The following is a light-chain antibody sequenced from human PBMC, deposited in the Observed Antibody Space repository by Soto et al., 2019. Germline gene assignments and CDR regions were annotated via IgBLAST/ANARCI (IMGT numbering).Light chain of an antibody. CDR3: CSYAVGSTLV. Sequence: QSALTQPASVSGSPGQSITISCTGTSSDVGGYNFVSWYQQHPGKAPKLMIYEGSKRPSGVSHRFSGSKSGNTASLTISGLQAEDEADYYCCSYAVGSTLVFGGGTKLTVL. J-gene: IGLJ2*01. CDR1: SSDVGGYNF. CDR2: EGS. V-gene: IGLV2-23*01.